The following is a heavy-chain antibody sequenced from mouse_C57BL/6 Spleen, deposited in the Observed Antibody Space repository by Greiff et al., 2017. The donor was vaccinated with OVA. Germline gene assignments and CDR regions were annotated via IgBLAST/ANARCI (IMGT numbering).Heavy chain of an antibody. Sequence: DVMLVESGGGLVKPGGSLKLSCAASGFTFSDYGMHWVRQAPEKGLEWVAYISSGSSTIYYADTVKGRFTISRDNAKNTLFLQMTSLRSEDTAMYYCARKVYYGNYFDYWGQGTTLTVSS. CDR1: GFTFSDYG. CDR3: ARKVYYGNYFDY. J-gene: IGHJ2*01. D-gene: IGHD2-1*01. V-gene: IGHV5-17*01. CDR2: ISSGSSTI.